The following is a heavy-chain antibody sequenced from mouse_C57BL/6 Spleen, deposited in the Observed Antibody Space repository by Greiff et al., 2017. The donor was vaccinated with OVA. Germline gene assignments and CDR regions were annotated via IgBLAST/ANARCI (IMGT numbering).Heavy chain of an antibody. CDR2: IWRDGST. V-gene: IGHV2-6*03. Sequence: VQRVESGPGLVAPSQSLSITCTVSGFSLTSYGVHWVRQPPGKGLEWLVVIWRDGSTTYNSALNSRLSISKDNSKSQVFLKMNSLQTDDTAMYYCARELYYGNPYAMDYWGQGTSVTVSS. J-gene: IGHJ4*01. CDR1: GFSLTSYG. CDR3: ARELYYGNPYAMDY. D-gene: IGHD2-1*01.